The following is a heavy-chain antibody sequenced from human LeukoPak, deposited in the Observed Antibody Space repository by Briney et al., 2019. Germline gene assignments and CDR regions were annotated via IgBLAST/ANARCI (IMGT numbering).Heavy chain of an antibody. Sequence: SETLSLTCTVSGGSISSSSYYWGWIRQPPGKRLEWIGSIYYTGSIYYNPSLKSRITMSEDKSKNQFSLKLSSVTAADTAVYYCARQNPYTTSSFFYYMGVWGKGTTVTVSS. CDR3: ARQNPYTTSSFFYYMGV. V-gene: IGHV4-39*01. D-gene: IGHD2-2*02. CDR2: IYYTGSI. CDR1: GGSISSSSYY. J-gene: IGHJ6*03.